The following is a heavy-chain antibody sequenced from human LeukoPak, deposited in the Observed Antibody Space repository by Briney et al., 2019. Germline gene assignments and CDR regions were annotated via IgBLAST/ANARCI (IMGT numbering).Heavy chain of an antibody. Sequence: PGGSLRLSCAASGFTFSSYSMNWVRQAPGKGLEWVSSISSSSSYIYYADSVKGRFTISRDNAKNSLYLQMNSLRAEDTAVYYCARKNDYYDSSGSPGGYYYYGMDVWGQGTTVTVSS. CDR3: ARKNDYYDSSGSPGGYYYYGMDV. V-gene: IGHV3-21*04. CDR2: ISSSSSYI. J-gene: IGHJ6*02. D-gene: IGHD3-22*01. CDR1: GFTFSSYS.